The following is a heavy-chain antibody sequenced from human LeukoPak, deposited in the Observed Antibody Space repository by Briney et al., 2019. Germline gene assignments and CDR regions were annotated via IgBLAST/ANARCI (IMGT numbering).Heavy chain of an antibody. V-gene: IGHV4-59*05. CDR2: IYYSGST. Sequence: PSETLSLTCTVSGGSISNYYWSWIRQPAGKGLEWIGSIYYSGSTYYNPSLKSRVTISVDTSKNQFSLKLSSVTAADTAVYYCARHSSGSGIEAFDIWGQGTMVTVSS. CDR1: GGSISNYY. J-gene: IGHJ3*02. D-gene: IGHD3-10*01. CDR3: ARHSSGSGIEAFDI.